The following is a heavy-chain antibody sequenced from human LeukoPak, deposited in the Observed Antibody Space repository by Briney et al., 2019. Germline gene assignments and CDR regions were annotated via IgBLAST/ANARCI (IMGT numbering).Heavy chain of an antibody. CDR2: INHSGST. Sequence: SETLSLTCTVSGGSISSSSYYWGWIRQPPGKGLEWIGEINHSGSTNYNPSLKSRVTISVDTSKNQFSLKLSSVTAADTAVYYCARGRGLIAARRPLDYWGQGTLVTVSS. V-gene: IGHV4-39*07. CDR3: ARGRGLIAARRPLDY. J-gene: IGHJ4*02. CDR1: GGSISSSSYY. D-gene: IGHD6-6*01.